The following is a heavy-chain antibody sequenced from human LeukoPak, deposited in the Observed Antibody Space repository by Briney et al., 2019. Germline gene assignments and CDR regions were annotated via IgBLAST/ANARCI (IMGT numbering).Heavy chain of an antibody. J-gene: IGHJ5*02. V-gene: IGHV1-18*01. D-gene: IGHD2-2*01. CDR1: GYTFTSYG. CDR3: ARAPRGDVVVPDASTFDP. Sequence: ASVKVSCKASGYTFTSYGISWVRQAPGQGLEWMGWISAYNGNTNYAQKLQGRVTMTTDTSTNTAYMELRSLRSDDTAVYYCARAPRGDVVVPDASTFDPWGQGTLDTVSS. CDR2: ISAYNGNT.